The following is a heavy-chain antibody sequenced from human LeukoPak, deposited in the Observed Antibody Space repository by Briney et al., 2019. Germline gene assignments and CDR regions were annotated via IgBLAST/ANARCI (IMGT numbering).Heavy chain of an antibody. CDR1: GGSISSSSYY. J-gene: IGHJ4*02. D-gene: IGHD3-22*01. Sequence: PSETLSLTCTVSGGSISSSSYYWGWVRQPPGKGLEWIGSIYYSGSTYYNPSLKSRVTISVDTSKNQFSLKLSSVTAADTAVYYCASWDYYDSSGYYRFDYWGQGTLVTVSS. CDR2: IYYSGST. V-gene: IGHV4-39*01. CDR3: ASWDYYDSSGYYRFDY.